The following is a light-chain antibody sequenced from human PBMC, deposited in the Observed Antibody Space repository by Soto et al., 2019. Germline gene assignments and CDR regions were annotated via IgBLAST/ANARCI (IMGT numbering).Light chain of an antibody. CDR2: EVS. J-gene: IGLJ2*01. CDR1: SSDVGGHNY. CDR3: SSYAGSTNLI. V-gene: IGLV2-8*01. Sequence: QSALTQPPSASGSXXXXXXXSCTGTSSDVGGHNYVSWYQQYPGKAPKLMIYEVSKRPSGVPDRFSGSKSVNTASLTVSGLQAEDEADYYCSSYAGSTNLIFGGGTQLTVL.